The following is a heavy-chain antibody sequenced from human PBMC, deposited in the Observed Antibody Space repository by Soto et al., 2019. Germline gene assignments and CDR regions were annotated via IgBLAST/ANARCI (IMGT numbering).Heavy chain of an antibody. CDR1: GGTFSSYA. D-gene: IGHD2-15*01. V-gene: IGHV1-69*06. J-gene: IGHJ4*02. CDR2: IIPIFGTA. Sequence: QVQLVQSGAEVKKPGSSVKVSCKASGGTFSSYAISWVRQAPGQGLEWMGGIIPIFGTANYAQKFQGRVTITADKSTSTAYMELSSLRSEDTAVYYCARGARGYCSGGSCYSHFDSWGQGTLVTVSS. CDR3: ARGARGYCSGGSCYSHFDS.